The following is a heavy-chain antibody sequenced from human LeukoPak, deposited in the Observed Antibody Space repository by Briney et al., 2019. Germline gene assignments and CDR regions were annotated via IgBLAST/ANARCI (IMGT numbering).Heavy chain of an antibody. V-gene: IGHV3-48*01. Sequence: GGSLRLSCTGSGFTFNRYAMNWVRQAPGKGLEWVSYISSSSSIIYYADSVKGRFTISRDNSKNTLYLQMNSLRAEDTAVYYCAKVHPSMITFGGVIVQSAAYYYYGMDVWGQGTTVTVSS. CDR2: ISSSSSII. CDR3: AKVHPSMITFGGVIVQSAAYYYYGMDV. D-gene: IGHD3-16*02. CDR1: GFTFNRYA. J-gene: IGHJ6*02.